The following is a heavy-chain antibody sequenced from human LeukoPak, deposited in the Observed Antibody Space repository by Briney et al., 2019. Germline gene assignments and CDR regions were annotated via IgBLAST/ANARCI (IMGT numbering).Heavy chain of an antibody. J-gene: IGHJ4*02. CDR2: VSTSSSYI. Sequence: GGSLRLSCEASGFILSRYSMNWVRQAPGKGLEWVSSVSTSSSYIYYADSVKGRFTISRDNAKKSLYLLMNSLRAEDTAVYYCARGFDSWGQGTLVTVSS. CDR3: ARGFDS. CDR1: GFILSRYS. V-gene: IGHV3-21*01.